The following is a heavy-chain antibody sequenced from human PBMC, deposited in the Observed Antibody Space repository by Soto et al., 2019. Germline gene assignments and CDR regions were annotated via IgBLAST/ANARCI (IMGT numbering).Heavy chain of an antibody. Sequence: EVQLVESGGGLVKPGGSLRLSCAASGFTFSSYSMNWVRQAPGKGLEWVSSISSSSSYIYYADSVKGRFTISRDNAKNSLYLEMNSLRAEDTAVYYCARGIMVRGVPFYYFDYWGQGTLVTVSS. J-gene: IGHJ4*02. CDR1: GFTFSSYS. D-gene: IGHD3-10*01. CDR2: ISSSSSYI. V-gene: IGHV3-21*01. CDR3: ARGIMVRGVPFYYFDY.